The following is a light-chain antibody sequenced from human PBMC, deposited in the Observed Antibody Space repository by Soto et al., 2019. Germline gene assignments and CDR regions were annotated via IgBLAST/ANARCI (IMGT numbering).Light chain of an antibody. J-gene: IGKJ2*03. Sequence: DIVMTQSPDSLAVSLGERATINCKSSQNLFYTSNEKNSLAWYQQRPGQPPKLLIYWASTRESGVPDRFSGSGSGTDFTFTISSLQAEDMAIYYCQQYSVAPYSFGQGTKVEIK. CDR3: QQYSVAPYS. V-gene: IGKV4-1*01. CDR1: QNLFYTSNEKNS. CDR2: WAS.